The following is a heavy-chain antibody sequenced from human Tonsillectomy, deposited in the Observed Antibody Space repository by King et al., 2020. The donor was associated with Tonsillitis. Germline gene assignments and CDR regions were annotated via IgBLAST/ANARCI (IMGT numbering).Heavy chain of an antibody. D-gene: IGHD6-13*01. CDR2: ISGSGVST. V-gene: IGHV3-23*04. CDR3: ALTAQIAAAGTVFDY. Sequence: VQLVESGGGLVQPGGSLRLSCAASGFTFSSYAMSWVRQAPGKGLEWVSTISGSGVSTYYADSVKGRFTISRDNSKNTLYLQINSLRAEDTAVYYCALTAQIAAAGTVFDYWGQGALVTVSS. CDR1: GFTFSSYA. J-gene: IGHJ4*02.